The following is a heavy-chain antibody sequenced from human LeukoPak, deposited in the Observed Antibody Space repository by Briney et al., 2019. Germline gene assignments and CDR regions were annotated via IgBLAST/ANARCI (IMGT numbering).Heavy chain of an antibody. J-gene: IGHJ3*02. CDR1: GGTFGSYG. CDR2: IIPVLIIT. Sequence: GASVKVSCKVSGGTFGSYGVTWVRQAPGQGLEWMGRIIPVLIITNYAQRLQGRVAITADESTSTAYMELSSLRSDDTAAYYCARGYNPVYDSSGVDALDMWGQGTMLTVSS. CDR3: ARGYNPVYDSSGVDALDM. V-gene: IGHV1-69*04. D-gene: IGHD3-22*01.